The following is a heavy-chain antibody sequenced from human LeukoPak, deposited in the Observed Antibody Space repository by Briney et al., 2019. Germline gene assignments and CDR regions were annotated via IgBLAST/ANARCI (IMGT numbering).Heavy chain of an antibody. J-gene: IGHJ3*02. Sequence: SETLSLTCAVYGGSFSGYYWSWIRQPPGKGLEWIGEINHSGSTNYNPSLKSRVTISVDTSKNQFSLKLSSVTAADTAVYYCARGWRNYYGSGSQAREAFDIWGQGTMVTASS. CDR2: INHSGST. V-gene: IGHV4-34*01. CDR3: ARGWRNYYGSGSQAREAFDI. CDR1: GGSFSGYY. D-gene: IGHD3-10*01.